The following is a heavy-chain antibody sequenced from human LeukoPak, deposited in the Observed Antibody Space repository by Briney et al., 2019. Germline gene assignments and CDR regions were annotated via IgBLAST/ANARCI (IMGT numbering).Heavy chain of an antibody. Sequence: PGGSLRLSCAASGFTFSSYWMHWVRQAPGKGLEWVAVIRSDGNNKYYVDSVKGRFTVSRDKSKNTLYLQMNSLRAEDTAVYYCAREYSGSYYVAAFDVWGQGTLVTVSS. V-gene: IGHV3-33*08. J-gene: IGHJ3*01. CDR1: GFTFSSYW. D-gene: IGHD1-26*01. CDR3: AREYSGSYYVAAFDV. CDR2: IRSDGNNK.